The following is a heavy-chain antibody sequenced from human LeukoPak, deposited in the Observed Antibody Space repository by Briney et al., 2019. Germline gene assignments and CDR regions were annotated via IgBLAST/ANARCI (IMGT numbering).Heavy chain of an antibody. Sequence: ASVKVSCKASGYTFTSYGISRVRQAPGQGLEWMGWISAYNGNTNYAQKLQGRVTMTTDTSTSTAYMELRSLRSDDTAVYYCARTISMIVSGWFDPWGQGTLVTVSS. J-gene: IGHJ5*02. CDR3: ARTISMIVSGWFDP. D-gene: IGHD3-22*01. CDR1: GYTFTSYG. V-gene: IGHV1-18*01. CDR2: ISAYNGNT.